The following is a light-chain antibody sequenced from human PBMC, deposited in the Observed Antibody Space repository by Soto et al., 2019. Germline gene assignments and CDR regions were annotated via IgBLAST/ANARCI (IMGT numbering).Light chain of an antibody. J-gene: IGKJ4*01. V-gene: IGKV1-5*01. CDR3: QQYNSYPLT. Sequence: DVQMTQSPSTLSASVGDRVTITCRASQSISWWLAWYQQKPGKAPKVLIYDASSLESGVPSGFSGSGSGTEFTFTISSLQPDDFATYYCQQYNSYPLTFGGGTKVDIK. CDR2: DAS. CDR1: QSISWW.